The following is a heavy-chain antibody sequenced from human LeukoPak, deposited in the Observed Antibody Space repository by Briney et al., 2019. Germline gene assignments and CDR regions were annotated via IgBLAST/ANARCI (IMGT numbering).Heavy chain of an antibody. V-gene: IGHV3-74*01. J-gene: IGHJ6*04. CDR3: ARGPGYYNMDV. D-gene: IGHD3-10*01. Sequence: GGSLRLSCAASGFTFSSYWMYWVRQAPGKGLVWVSRINSDGSSTNYADSVKGRFTISRDNAKNTLYLQMNSLRADDMAVYYCARGPGYYNMDVWGKGTTVTVSS. CDR1: GFTFSSYW. CDR2: INSDGSST.